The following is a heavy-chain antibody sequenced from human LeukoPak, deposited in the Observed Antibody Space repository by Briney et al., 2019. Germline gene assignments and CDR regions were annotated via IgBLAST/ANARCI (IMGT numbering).Heavy chain of an antibody. CDR3: AKDGGRDYYDSSGYTPH. CDR2: IRYDGNNK. V-gene: IGHV3-30*02. D-gene: IGHD3-22*01. CDR1: GFTFSRYG. Sequence: GGSLRLSCAASGFTFSRYGMHWVRQAPGKGQEWVAFIRYDGNNKQYAESVKGRFTISRDNSKNTLYLQRNSLRADDTAVYYCAKDGGRDYYDSSGYTPHWGQGTLVTVSS. J-gene: IGHJ4*02.